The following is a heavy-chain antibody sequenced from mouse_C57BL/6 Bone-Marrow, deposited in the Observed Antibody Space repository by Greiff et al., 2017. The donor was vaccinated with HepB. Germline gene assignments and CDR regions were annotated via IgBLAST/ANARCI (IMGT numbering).Heavy chain of an antibody. CDR3: ARDTYYGSSYWYFDV. CDR1: GFTFSSYA. V-gene: IGHV5-4*01. D-gene: IGHD1-1*01. Sequence: DVKLVESGGGLVKPGGSLKLSCAASGFTFSSYAMSWVRQTPEKRLEWVATISDGGSYTYYPDNVKGRFTISRDNAKNNLYLQMSHLKSEDTAMYYFARDTYYGSSYWYFDVRGTVTTVTVSS. CDR2: ISDGGSYT. J-gene: IGHJ1*03.